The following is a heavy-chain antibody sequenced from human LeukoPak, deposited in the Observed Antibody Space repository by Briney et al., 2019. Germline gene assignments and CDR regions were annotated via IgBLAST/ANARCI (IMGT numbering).Heavy chain of an antibody. CDR1: GFTFRNYW. CDR3: ARDNWGF. Sequence: GGSLRLSCAASGFTFRNYWMSCVRQAPGKGLEWVANIKQDGREKYYVDSVKGRFTISRDNAKNSVYLQMNSLRAEDTAVYYCARDNWGFWGKGTTVTVSS. D-gene: IGHD7-27*01. CDR2: IKQDGREK. J-gene: IGHJ6*04. V-gene: IGHV3-7*01.